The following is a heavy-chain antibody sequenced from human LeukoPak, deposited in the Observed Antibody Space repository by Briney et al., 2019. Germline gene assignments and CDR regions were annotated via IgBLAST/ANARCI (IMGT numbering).Heavy chain of an antibody. CDR2: INPNSGGT. Sequence: GASVKVSCKASGYTFTGYYMNWVRQAPGQGLEWMGWINPNSGGTNYAQKFQGRVTMTRDTSISTAYMELSRLRSDDTAVYYCARDKCLRYYDSSGYYRCNWFDPWGQGTLVTVPS. CDR3: ARDKCLRYYDSSGYYRCNWFDP. V-gene: IGHV1-2*02. CDR1: GYTFTGYY. J-gene: IGHJ5*02. D-gene: IGHD3-22*01.